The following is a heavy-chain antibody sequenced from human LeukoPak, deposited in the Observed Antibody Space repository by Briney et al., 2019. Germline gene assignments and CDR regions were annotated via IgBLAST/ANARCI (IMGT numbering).Heavy chain of an antibody. CDR2: IGSNGVDT. J-gene: IGHJ4*02. CDR1: GFTFSTYA. V-gene: IGHV3-23*01. D-gene: IGHD1-26*01. CDR3: AKNNGRELLTPPRV. Sequence: GGSLRLSCTASGFTFSTYAMGWARQAPGKRLEWVSGIGSNGVDTYYADSAKGRFTISRDNAKNSLYLQMNSLRAEDTALYYCAKNNGRELLTPPRVWGQGTLVTVSS.